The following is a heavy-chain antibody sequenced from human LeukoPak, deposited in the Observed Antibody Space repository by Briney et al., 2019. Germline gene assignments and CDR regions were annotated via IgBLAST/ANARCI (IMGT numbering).Heavy chain of an antibody. Sequence: SVKVSCKASGGTFSSYVISWVRQAPGQGLEWMGGIIPIFGTANYAQKFQGRVTITADESTSTAYMELSSLGSEDTAVYYCARDDCSSTSCYPPRYYYMDVWGKGTTVTVSS. CDR2: IIPIFGTA. CDR1: GGTFSSYV. CDR3: ARDDCSSTSCYPPRYYYMDV. V-gene: IGHV1-69*01. J-gene: IGHJ6*03. D-gene: IGHD2-2*01.